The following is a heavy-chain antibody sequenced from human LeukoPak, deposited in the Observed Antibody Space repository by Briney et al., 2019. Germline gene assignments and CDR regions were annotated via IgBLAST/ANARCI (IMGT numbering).Heavy chain of an antibody. J-gene: IGHJ3*02. Sequence: SETLSLTCTGSGGSISSYYWSWIRQPPGKGLEWIGYIYYSGSTNYNPSLKSRVTISVDTSKNQFSLKLSSVTAADTAVYYCARDRGSSGWNDAFDIWGQGTMVTVSS. CDR3: ARDRGSSGWNDAFDI. D-gene: IGHD6-19*01. V-gene: IGHV4-59*01. CDR1: GGSISSYY. CDR2: IYYSGST.